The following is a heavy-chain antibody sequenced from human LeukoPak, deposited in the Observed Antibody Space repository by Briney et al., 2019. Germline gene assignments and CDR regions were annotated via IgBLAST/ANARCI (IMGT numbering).Heavy chain of an antibody. J-gene: IGHJ4*02. CDR2: ISSSGGST. D-gene: IGHD3-10*01. V-gene: IGHV3-23*01. CDR3: VQPTNYFDSGSPPFDY. Sequence: GGCLSLSCAASGFTFSSYAMTWVRRAPGKGLEWVSSISSSGGSTYYADSVKGRFTISRDNSKNTLYLQMNSLRAEDTAVYYCVQPTNYFDSGSPPFDYWGQGTLVTVSS. CDR1: GFTFSSYA.